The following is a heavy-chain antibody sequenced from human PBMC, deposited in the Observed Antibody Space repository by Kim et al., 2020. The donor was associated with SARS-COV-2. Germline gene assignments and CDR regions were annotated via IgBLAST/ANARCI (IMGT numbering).Heavy chain of an antibody. V-gene: IGHV3-33*06. CDR3: AKDYGSGSYYFDY. J-gene: IGHJ4*02. Sequence: GGSLRLSCAASGFIFTNYAMHWVRQAPGKGLEWVAVIWSDGNNKYYAESGKGRFTISRDNSENTLYLQMNSLRAEDTAVYYCAKDYGSGSYYFDYWGQGT. D-gene: IGHD3-10*01. CDR1: GFIFTNYA. CDR2: IWSDGNNK.